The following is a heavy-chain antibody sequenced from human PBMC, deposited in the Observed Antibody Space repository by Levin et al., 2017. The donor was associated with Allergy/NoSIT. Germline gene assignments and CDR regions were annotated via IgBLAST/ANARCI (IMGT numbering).Heavy chain of an antibody. D-gene: IGHD4-17*01. Sequence: GGSLRLSCAASGFTFGSYGMSWVRQAPAKGLEWVSAISAGGGSTYYADSVKGRFTISRDNSKNTMYLQMNRQRAEDTAVYYCAKSFRALGDYHSFDYWGQGTLVTVSS. V-gene: IGHV3-23*01. J-gene: IGHJ4*02. CDR3: AKSFRALGDYHSFDY. CDR2: ISAGGGST. CDR1: GFTFGSYG.